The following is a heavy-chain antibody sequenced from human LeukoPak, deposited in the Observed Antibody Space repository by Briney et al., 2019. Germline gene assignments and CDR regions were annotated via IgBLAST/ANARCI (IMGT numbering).Heavy chain of an antibody. D-gene: IGHD3-9*01. CDR3: ARLTGYRIESAFDI. J-gene: IGHJ3*02. V-gene: IGHV4-59*01. CDR1: GGSISSYY. Sequence: KASETLSLTCTVSGGSISSYYWSWIRQPPGKGLEWIGYIYYSGSTNYNPSLKSRVTISVDTSKNQFSLKLSSVTAADTAVYYCARLTGYRIESAFDIWGQGTMVTVPS. CDR2: IYYSGST.